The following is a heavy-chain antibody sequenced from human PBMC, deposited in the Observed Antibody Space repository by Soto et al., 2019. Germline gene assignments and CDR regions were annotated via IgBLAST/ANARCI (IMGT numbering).Heavy chain of an antibody. Sequence: SLRLSCAASGFTFSSYEMNWVRQAPGKGLEWVSYISSSGSTIYYADSVKGRFTISRDNAKNSLYLQMNSLRAEDTAVYYCARDRSTYYYGSGSYSPRDYGMDVWGQGTTVTVSS. V-gene: IGHV3-48*03. CDR3: ARDRSTYYYGSGSYSPRDYGMDV. CDR1: GFTFSSYE. J-gene: IGHJ6*02. CDR2: ISSSGSTI. D-gene: IGHD3-10*01.